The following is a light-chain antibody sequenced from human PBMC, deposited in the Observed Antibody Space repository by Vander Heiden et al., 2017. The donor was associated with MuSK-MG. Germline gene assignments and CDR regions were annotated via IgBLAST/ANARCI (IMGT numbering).Light chain of an antibody. CDR2: EGT. Sequence: QSALTQPPSASGSPGQSVTISCTGTSNAVGGPSFVSWYQQHPDKAPKLSMDEGTKRPTGVPDSVSGSKSGNKASLTVSGLQSEEEADEDCREYVGNNNWVFGTGTKLTVL. CDR3: REYVGNNNWV. V-gene: IGLV2-8*01. CDR1: SNAVGGPSF. J-gene: IGLJ3*02.